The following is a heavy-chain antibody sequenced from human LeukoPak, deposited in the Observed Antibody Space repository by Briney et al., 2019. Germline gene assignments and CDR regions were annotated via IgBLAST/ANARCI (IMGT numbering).Heavy chain of an antibody. CDR2: IYTSGST. Sequence: SETLSLTCTVSGGSISSGSYYWSWIRQPAGKGLEWIGRIYTSGSTNYNPSLKSRVTISVDTSKNQFSLKLSSVTAADTAVYYCAREGYGYEDYWGQGTRVTVSS. D-gene: IGHD5-18*01. J-gene: IGHJ4*02. V-gene: IGHV4-61*02. CDR3: AREGYGYEDY. CDR1: GGSISSGSYY.